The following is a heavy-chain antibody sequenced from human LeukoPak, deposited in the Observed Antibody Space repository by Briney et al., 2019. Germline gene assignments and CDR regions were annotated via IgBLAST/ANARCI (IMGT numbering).Heavy chain of an antibody. V-gene: IGHV5-51*01. CDR1: EYSFPSYC. Sequence: GESLKISCKHSEYSFPSYCIGWVRQMPGKGLEWMGIIYPDDSDTRYSPSFQGQVTISADRSISTAYLQWSSLKASDTAMYYCARGSVASASNAFDIWGQGTMVTVSS. CDR3: ARGSVASASNAFDI. CDR2: IYPDDSDT. D-gene: IGHD5-12*01. J-gene: IGHJ3*02.